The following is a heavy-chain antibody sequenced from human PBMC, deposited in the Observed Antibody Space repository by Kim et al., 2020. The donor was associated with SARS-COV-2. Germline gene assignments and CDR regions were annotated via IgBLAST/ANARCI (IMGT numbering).Heavy chain of an antibody. CDR3: ARAPSVPRVYFDY. D-gene: IGHD4-17*01. J-gene: IGHJ4*02. CDR2: IKQDGSEK. Sequence: GGSLRLSCAASGFTFSSYWMSWVRQAPGKGREWVANIKQDGSEKYYVDSVKGRFTISRDNAKNSLYLQMNSLRAEDTAVYYCARAPSVPRVYFDYWGQGTLVTVSS. V-gene: IGHV3-7*03. CDR1: GFTFSSYW.